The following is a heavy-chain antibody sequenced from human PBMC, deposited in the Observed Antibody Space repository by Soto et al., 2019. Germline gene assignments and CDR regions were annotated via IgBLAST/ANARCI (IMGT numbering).Heavy chain of an antibody. CDR1: GYTFTSYG. V-gene: IGHV1-18*01. Sequence: ASVKVSCKASGYTFTSYGISWVRQAPGQGLEWMRWISAYNGNTNYAQKLQGRVTMTTDTSTSTAYMELRSLRSDDTAVYYCARAPPGYSRGWYWFDPWGQGTVFTVSS. D-gene: IGHD6-19*01. CDR3: ARAPPGYSRGWYWFDP. J-gene: IGHJ5*02. CDR2: ISAYNGNT.